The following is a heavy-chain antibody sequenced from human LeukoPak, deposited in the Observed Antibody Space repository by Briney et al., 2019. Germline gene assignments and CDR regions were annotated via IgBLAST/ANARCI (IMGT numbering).Heavy chain of an antibody. CDR2: IYSDNT. CDR3: AKGKNYPATTDAFDI. Sequence: GGSLRLSCTVSGFTVSSNSMSWVRQAPGKGLEWVSFIYSDNTHYSDSVKGRFTISRDNSKNTLYLQMNSLRAEDTAVYYCAKGKNYPATTDAFDIWGQGTMVTVSS. D-gene: IGHD5-12*01. J-gene: IGHJ3*02. CDR1: GFTVSSNS. V-gene: IGHV3-53*01.